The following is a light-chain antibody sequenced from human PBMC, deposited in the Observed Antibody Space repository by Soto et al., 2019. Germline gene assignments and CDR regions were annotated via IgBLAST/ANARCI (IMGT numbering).Light chain of an antibody. CDR3: SSSTTSSTLEV. CDR2: EVS. Sequence: QSVLTQPASVSGSPGQSITISCSGTSSDVGGYKFVSWYQQHPGKAPKLMIYEVSNRPSGVSNRFSGSKSGNTASLTISGLQADDEADYYCSSSTTSSTLEVFGTGTKLTVL. CDR1: SSDVGGYKF. J-gene: IGLJ1*01. V-gene: IGLV2-14*01.